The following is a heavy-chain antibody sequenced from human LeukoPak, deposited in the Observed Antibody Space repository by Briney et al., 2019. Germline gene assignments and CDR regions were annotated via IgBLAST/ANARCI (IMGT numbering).Heavy chain of an antibody. CDR3: AKDTKVRRIQLWSPDY. Sequence: SGGPLRLPCAASGFTFSSYGMHGVRQAPAKGREWGAVISYDGSNKYYADSVKGRFTISRDNSKNTLYLQMNSLRAEDTAVYYCAKDTKVRRIQLWSPDYWGQGTLVTVSS. D-gene: IGHD5-18*01. J-gene: IGHJ4*02. V-gene: IGHV3-30*18. CDR2: ISYDGSNK. CDR1: GFTFSSYG.